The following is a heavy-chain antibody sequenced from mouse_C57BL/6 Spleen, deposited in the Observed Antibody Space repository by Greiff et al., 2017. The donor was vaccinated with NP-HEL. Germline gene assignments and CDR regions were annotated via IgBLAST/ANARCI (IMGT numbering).Heavy chain of an antibody. J-gene: IGHJ1*03. D-gene: IGHD1-1*01. CDR1: GYAFSSSW. CDR2: IYPGDGDT. CDR3: ARSGGSVVAKDFDV. V-gene: IGHV1-82*01. Sequence: VKLMESGPELVKPGASVKISCKASGYAFSSSWMNWVKQRPGKGLEWIGRIYPGDGDTNYNGKFKGKATLTADKSSSTAYMQLSSLTSEDSAVYFCARSGGSVVAKDFDVWGTGTTVTVSS.